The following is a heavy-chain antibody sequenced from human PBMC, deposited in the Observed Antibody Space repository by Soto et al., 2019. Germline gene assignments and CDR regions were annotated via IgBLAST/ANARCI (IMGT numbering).Heavy chain of an antibody. CDR3: ARELTGLQGFDP. Sequence: SETLSLTCTVSGGSITSSSHYWGWIRQPPGKGLECIGNIYYDGNTYYNPSLKSRVTISLDTSKNQFSLRLNSVTAADTAVYYCARELTGLQGFDPWGQGTLVTVSS. CDR1: GGSITSSSHY. V-gene: IGHV4-39*02. D-gene: IGHD3-9*01. J-gene: IGHJ5*02. CDR2: IYYDGNT.